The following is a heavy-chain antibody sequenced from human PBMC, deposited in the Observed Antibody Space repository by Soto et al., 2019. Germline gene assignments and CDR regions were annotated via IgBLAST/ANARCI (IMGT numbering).Heavy chain of an antibody. D-gene: IGHD6-19*01. J-gene: IGHJ4*02. CDR1: GFTYSSYY. CDR2: ITSDGGNK. Sequence: GWSLRLSCAASGFTYSSYYMHWVRQAPGKGLSWAAAITSDGGNKVYGDSAKGRFTISRDNSKDTVDLQMHSLRVEETGIYYCPNGGLGVRSGCSGFDYSGQGT. V-gene: IGHV3-30*18. CDR3: PNGGLGVRSGCSGFDY.